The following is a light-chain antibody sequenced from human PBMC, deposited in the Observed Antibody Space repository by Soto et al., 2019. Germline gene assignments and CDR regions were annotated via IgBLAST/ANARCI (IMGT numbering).Light chain of an antibody. V-gene: IGKV3-15*01. CDR1: EGVSSN. CDR3: QHSHHWPPYT. J-gene: IGKJ2*01. Sequence: EIVMTQSPATLSVSPGERATLSCRASEGVSSNLAWYQQKPGQAPRLLIYGASTRATDLPARFSGSGSGTEFTLTIISLQSEDFAVYYCQHSHHWPPYTFGQGTKLEIK. CDR2: GAS.